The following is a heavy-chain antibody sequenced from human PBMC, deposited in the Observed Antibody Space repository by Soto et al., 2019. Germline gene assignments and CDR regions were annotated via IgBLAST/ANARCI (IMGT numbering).Heavy chain of an antibody. CDR1: GFSVGDNY. J-gene: IGHJ6*02. D-gene: IGHD3-16*01. CDR3: ARSSGRRHVFTFDYGLDV. Sequence: QVQLVESGGGLVEPGGSLRLSCAASGFSVGDNYMTWIRQAPGKGLEWLSYSSSSGGYTNYADSVKGRFTISRDNAKNSLYLQMDRLRAEDTAVYFCARSSGRRHVFTFDYGLDVWGQGPTVTVSS. V-gene: IGHV3-11*06. CDR2: SSSSGGYT.